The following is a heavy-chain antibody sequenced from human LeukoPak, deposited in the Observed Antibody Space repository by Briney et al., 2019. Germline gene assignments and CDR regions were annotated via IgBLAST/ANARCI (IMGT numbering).Heavy chain of an antibody. D-gene: IGHD3-9*01. Sequence: SETLSLTCAVYGGSFSGYCWSWIRQPPGKGLEWIGEINHSGSTNYNPSLKSRVTISVDTSKNQFSLKLSSVTAADTAVYNCARAPTDYDILAYFDYWGQGTLVTVSS. CDR1: GGSFSGYC. J-gene: IGHJ4*02. CDR3: ARAPTDYDILAYFDY. V-gene: IGHV4-34*01. CDR2: INHSGST.